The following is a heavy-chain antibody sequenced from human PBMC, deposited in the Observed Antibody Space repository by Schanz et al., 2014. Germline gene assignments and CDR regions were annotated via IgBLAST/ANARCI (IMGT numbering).Heavy chain of an antibody. CDR2: MNPKTGNT. CDR3: ARALKGKVAIFGVIAAQNYYYMDV. J-gene: IGHJ6*03. CDR1: GYIFINSG. D-gene: IGHD3-3*01. Sequence: QIQLVQSGPEVKKPGATVKVSCKASGYIFINSGISWVRQATGQGLEWMGWMNPKTGNTDHAQKFQGRVSMTWDTSTSTAYLDLSRLRSEDTGVYYCARALKGKVAIFGVIAAQNYYYMDVWGKGTTVTASS. V-gene: IGHV1-8*02.